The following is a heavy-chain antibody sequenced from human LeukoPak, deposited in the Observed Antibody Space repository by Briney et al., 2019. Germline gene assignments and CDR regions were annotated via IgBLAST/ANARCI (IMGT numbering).Heavy chain of an antibody. Sequence: ASVKVSCKASGYTFTNYGISWVRQAPGQGLEWMGWISTYNGDTNYTQSLQGRVTMTTDTSTSTAYMELRSLTSDDTAVYYCTRGSGSYFDYWGQGTLVTVSS. J-gene: IGHJ4*02. CDR1: GYTFTNYG. V-gene: IGHV1-18*01. CDR2: ISTYNGDT. CDR3: TRGSGSYFDY. D-gene: IGHD3-10*01.